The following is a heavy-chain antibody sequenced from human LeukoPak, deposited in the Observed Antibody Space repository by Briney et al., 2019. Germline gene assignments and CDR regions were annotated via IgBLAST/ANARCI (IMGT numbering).Heavy chain of an antibody. Sequence: GGSLRLSCAASGFTFSSYAMSWVRQAPGKGLEWVSAISGSGGSTYYADSVKGRFTISRDNSKNTLYLQMNSLRAQDTAVYYCAKAWLGPSGCIDYWGQGTLVTVSS. CDR1: GFTFSSYA. CDR3: AKAWLGPSGCIDY. CDR2: ISGSGGST. J-gene: IGHJ4*02. D-gene: IGHD6-19*01. V-gene: IGHV3-23*01.